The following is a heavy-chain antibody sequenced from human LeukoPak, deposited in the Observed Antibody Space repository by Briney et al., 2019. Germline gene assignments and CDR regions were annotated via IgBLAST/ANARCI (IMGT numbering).Heavy chain of an antibody. CDR1: GGSISSSSYY. J-gene: IGHJ4*02. CDR2: IYYSGST. V-gene: IGHV4-39*07. D-gene: IGHD1-20*01. Sequence: SETLSLTCTVSGGSISSSSYYWGWIRQPPGKGLEWIGSIYYSGSTYYNPSLKSRVTISVDTSKNQFSLTLSSVTAADTAVYYCARGGMTNYFDYWGQGTLVTVSS. CDR3: ARGGMTNYFDY.